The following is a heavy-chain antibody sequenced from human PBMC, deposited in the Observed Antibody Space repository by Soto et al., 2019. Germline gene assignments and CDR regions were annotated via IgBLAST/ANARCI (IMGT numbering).Heavy chain of an antibody. V-gene: IGHV3-73*01. CDR1: GFTFSGSS. J-gene: IGHJ4*02. D-gene: IGHD6-6*01. CDR2: IRSKANSYAT. Sequence: GGSLRLSCAASGFTFSGSSMHWVRQASGRGLEWVGRIRSKANSYATAYAASVKGRFTISRDDSKDTAYLQMNSLKTEDTAVYYCTRGSQYYFDYWGQGTLVTVSS. CDR3: TRGSQYYFDY.